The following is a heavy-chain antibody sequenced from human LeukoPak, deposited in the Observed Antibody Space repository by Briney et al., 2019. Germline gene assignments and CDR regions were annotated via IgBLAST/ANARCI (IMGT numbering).Heavy chain of an antibody. CDR3: ASLLRDYYDSSGYYYDYYGMDV. D-gene: IGHD3-22*01. Sequence: PSQTLSLTCTVSGGSISSGGYYWSWIRQPAGKGLEWIGRIYTSGSTNYNPSLKSRVTISVDKSKNQFSLKLSSVTAADTAVYYCASLLRDYYDSSGYYYDYYGMDVWGQGTTVTVSS. V-gene: IGHV4-61*02. J-gene: IGHJ6*02. CDR1: GGSISSGGYY. CDR2: IYTSGST.